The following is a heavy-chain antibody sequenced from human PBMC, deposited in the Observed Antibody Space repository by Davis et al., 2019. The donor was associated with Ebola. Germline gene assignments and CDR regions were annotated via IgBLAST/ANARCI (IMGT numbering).Heavy chain of an antibody. J-gene: IGHJ3*02. V-gene: IGHV1-18*01. D-gene: IGHD2-21*02. CDR1: GYTFTSYG. CDR3: ARDRGVVTAILRAFDI. Sequence: ASVKVSCKASGYTFTSYGISWVRQAPGQGLEWMGWISAYNGNTNYAQKLQGRVTMTTDTSTSTAYMELRSLRSDDTAVYYCARDRGVVTAILRAFDIWGQGTMVTVSS. CDR2: ISAYNGNT.